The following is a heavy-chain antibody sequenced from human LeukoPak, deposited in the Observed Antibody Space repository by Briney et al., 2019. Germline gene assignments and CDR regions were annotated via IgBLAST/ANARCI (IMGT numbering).Heavy chain of an antibody. V-gene: IGHV3-72*01. J-gene: IGHJ4*02. D-gene: IGHD2-21*02. Sequence: GSLRLSCAASGFTFSDHYMDWVRQAPGKGLEWVGRTRNKANSYTTEYAASVKGRFTISRDDLKKSLYLQMNSLKTEDTAVYYCARVSRDSDLDYWGQGTLVTVSS. CDR2: TRNKANSYTT. CDR1: GFTFSDHY. CDR3: ARVSRDSDLDY.